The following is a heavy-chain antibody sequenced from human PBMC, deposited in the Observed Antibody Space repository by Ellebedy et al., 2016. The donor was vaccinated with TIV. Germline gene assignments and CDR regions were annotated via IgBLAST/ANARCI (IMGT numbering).Heavy chain of an antibody. CDR2: ISSSSSYI. V-gene: IGHV3-21*01. J-gene: IGHJ4*02. CDR1: GFTFSSYS. D-gene: IGHD3-22*01. Sequence: GESLKISXAASGFTFSSYSMNWVRQAPGKGLEWVSSISSSSSYIYYADSVKGRFTISRDNAKNSLYLQMNSLRAEDTAVYYCARDPPYDSRPFDYWGQGTLVTVSS. CDR3: ARDPPYDSRPFDY.